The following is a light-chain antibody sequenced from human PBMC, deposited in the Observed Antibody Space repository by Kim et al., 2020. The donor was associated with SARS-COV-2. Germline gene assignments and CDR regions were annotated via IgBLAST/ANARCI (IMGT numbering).Light chain of an antibody. V-gene: IGLV1-47*01. J-gene: IGLJ1*01. CDR2: RNN. CDR1: SSNIRSNY. CDR3: AAWDDSLSGV. Sequence: PRQRHTISCYRLSSNIRSNYVYCYQQRPETTPKHLICRNNRRPSGVPDRFSGSKSDTSASLAISGLRSEDEADYYCAAWDDSLSGVFGTGTKVTVL.